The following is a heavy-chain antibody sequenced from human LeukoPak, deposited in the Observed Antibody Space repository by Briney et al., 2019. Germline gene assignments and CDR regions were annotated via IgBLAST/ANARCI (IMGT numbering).Heavy chain of an antibody. Sequence: PSETLSLTCAVSGGSISSGGYSWSWIRQPPGKGLEWIGYIYHSGSTYYNPSLKSRVTISVDRSKNQFSLKLSSVTAADTAVYYCARVAASGYYDYWGQGTLVTVSS. V-gene: IGHV4-30-2*01. CDR1: GGSISSGGYS. J-gene: IGHJ4*02. CDR2: IYHSGST. D-gene: IGHD3-22*01. CDR3: ARVAASGYYDY.